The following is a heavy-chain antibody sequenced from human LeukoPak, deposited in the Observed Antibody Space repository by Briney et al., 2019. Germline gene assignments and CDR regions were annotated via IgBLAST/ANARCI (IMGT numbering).Heavy chain of an antibody. Sequence: SETLSLTSAVYGGSFSNYYWSWIRQPPGKGLEWLGEINDSGRANYNPSLMSRVTVSVDTSKNQFSLRLTSVTATDTAVYYCARRWNYGRNYYIDIWGKGATVSVSS. J-gene: IGHJ6*03. CDR2: INDSGRA. CDR3: ARRWNYGRNYYIDI. CDR1: GGSFSNYY. V-gene: IGHV4-34*01. D-gene: IGHD1-7*01.